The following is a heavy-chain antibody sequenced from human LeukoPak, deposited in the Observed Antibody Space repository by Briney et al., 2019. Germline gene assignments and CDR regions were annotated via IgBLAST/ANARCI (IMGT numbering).Heavy chain of an antibody. CDR2: LSGSDGST. D-gene: IGHD3-3*01. CDR1: GFTFKTYG. J-gene: IGHJ4*02. Sequence: GGSLRLSCVASGFTFKTYGMSWVRQAPGKGLEWVSTLSGSDGSTYYADSVKGRFTISRDNSKSTLYLQMNSLRAEDTAVYYCAAGFYFGDYWGQGTLVTVSS. CDR3: AAGFYFGDY. V-gene: IGHV3-23*01.